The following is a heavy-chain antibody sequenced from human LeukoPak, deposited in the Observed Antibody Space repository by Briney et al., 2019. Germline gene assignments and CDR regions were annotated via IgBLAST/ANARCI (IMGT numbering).Heavy chain of an antibody. CDR2: INPNSGGT. CDR1: GYTFTGYY. CDR3: ARGSQLYDFWSGSFYYYYGMDV. J-gene: IGHJ6*02. Sequence: RASVKVSCKASGYTFTGYYMHWVRQAPGQGLEWMGWINPNSGGTNYAQKFQGRVTMTRDTSISTAYMELSRLRSDDTAVYYCARGSQLYDFWSGSFYYYYGMDVWGQGTTVTVSS. V-gene: IGHV1-2*02. D-gene: IGHD3-3*01.